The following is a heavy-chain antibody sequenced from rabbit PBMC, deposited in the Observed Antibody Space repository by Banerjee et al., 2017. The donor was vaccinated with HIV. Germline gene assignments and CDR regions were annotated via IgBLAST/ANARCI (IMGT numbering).Heavy chain of an antibody. J-gene: IGHJ4*01. CDR1: GISFSSSYY. D-gene: IGHD6-1*01. CDR3: ARGPYGGYVGYPYGTDYFKL. CDR2: IYSGSSGTT. Sequence: QEQLVESGGGLVQPEGSLTLTCTASGISFSSSYYMCWVRQAPGKGLEWIACIYSGSSGTTYYASWAKGRFTISKTSSTTVTLQMTSLTAADTATYFCARGPYGGYVGYPYGTDYFKLWGPGTLVTVS. V-gene: IGHV1S45*01.